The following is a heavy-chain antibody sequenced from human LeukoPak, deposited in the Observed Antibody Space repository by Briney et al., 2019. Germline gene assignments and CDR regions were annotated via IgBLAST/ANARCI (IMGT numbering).Heavy chain of an antibody. CDR1: GFTFSSYA. J-gene: IGHJ4*02. V-gene: IGHV3-23*01. CDR2: ISGRDDST. Sequence: GGSLRLSCATSGFTFSSYAMSWVRQAPGKGLEWVSAISGRDDSTYYADSVKGRFTFSRDNSKNTLYLQMNSLRAEDTAVYYCAKLVAVAGRNYWGQGTLVTVSS. D-gene: IGHD6-19*01. CDR3: AKLVAVAGRNY.